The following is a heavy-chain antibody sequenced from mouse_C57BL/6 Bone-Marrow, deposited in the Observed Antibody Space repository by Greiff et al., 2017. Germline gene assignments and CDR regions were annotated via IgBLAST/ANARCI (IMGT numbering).Heavy chain of an antibody. D-gene: IGHD1-2*01. CDR1: GFTFSSYG. CDR2: IRSGGSYT. Sequence: EVMLVESGGDLVKPGGSLKLSCAASGFTFSSYGMSWVRQTPDKRLEWVATIRSGGSYTYYPDSVKGRFTISRDNAKNTLYLQMSSLKSEDTAMYYCARHRATTAYFDVWGTGTTVTVSS. J-gene: IGHJ1*03. V-gene: IGHV5-6*01. CDR3: ARHRATTAYFDV.